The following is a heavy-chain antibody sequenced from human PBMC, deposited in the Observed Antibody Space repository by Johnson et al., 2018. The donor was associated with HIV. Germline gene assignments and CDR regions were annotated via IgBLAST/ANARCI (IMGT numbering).Heavy chain of an antibody. CDR1: GFTFSTYA. D-gene: IGHD2-2*01. V-gene: IGHV3-30*04. Sequence: QVQLVESGGGVVQPGRSLRLSCAASGFTFSTYAMHWVRQAPGKGLEWVAAISYDGSNKYYADSVKGRFPISSDNSKTTLYLQMNSLRPEDTAVYYCARDGSTSCSDCFDAFDIWGQGTMVTVSS. CDR2: ISYDGSNK. CDR3: ARDGSTSCSDCFDAFDI. J-gene: IGHJ3*02.